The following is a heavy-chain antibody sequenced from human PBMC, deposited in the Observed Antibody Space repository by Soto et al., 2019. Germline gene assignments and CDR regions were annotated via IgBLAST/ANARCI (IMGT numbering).Heavy chain of an antibody. CDR3: ARRHRSIAARRRDYFDY. CDR1: GYTFTSYA. D-gene: IGHD6-6*01. J-gene: IGHJ4*02. V-gene: IGHV1-3*01. CDR2: INAGNGNT. Sequence: GAAVKVSCKASGYTFTSYAMHWVRQAPGQRLEWMGWINAGNGNTKYSQKFQGRVTITRDASASTAYMELSSLRSEDTAVYYCARRHRSIAARRRDYFDYWGQGTLVTVAS.